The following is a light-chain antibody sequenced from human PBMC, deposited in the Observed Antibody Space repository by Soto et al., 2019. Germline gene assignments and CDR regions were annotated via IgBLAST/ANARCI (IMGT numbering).Light chain of an antibody. CDR2: GNT. J-gene: IGLJ2*01. Sequence: QSVLTQPPSVSGAPGQTVTISCAGSNSNIGARFDVHWYQHLPGAAPTLLIYGNTNRPSGVPDRFSASTSGTSASLAITGLQAEDEADYYCQSFDSKLGGVLFGGGTQLTVL. V-gene: IGLV1-40*01. CDR3: QSFDSKLGGVL. CDR1: NSNIGARFD.